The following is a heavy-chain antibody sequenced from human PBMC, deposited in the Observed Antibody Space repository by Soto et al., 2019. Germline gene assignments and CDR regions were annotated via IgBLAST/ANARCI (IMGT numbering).Heavy chain of an antibody. J-gene: IGHJ4*02. D-gene: IGHD1-1*01. Sequence: ETLSLTCTVSGGSFSGYFWTWIRQPPGKGLEWLAEINHSGTTNYNPSVESRVSMSVDTSKNQFSLRLYSVTAADTAVYYCVRGPYNYNSRYFDYWGQGTLVTVSS. V-gene: IGHV4-34*01. CDR2: INHSGTT. CDR1: GGSFSGYF. CDR3: VRGPYNYNSRYFDY.